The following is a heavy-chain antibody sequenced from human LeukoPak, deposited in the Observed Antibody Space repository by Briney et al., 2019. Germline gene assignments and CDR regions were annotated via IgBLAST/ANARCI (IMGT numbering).Heavy chain of an antibody. CDR2: NSASGGST. CDR1: GFTFNNYA. CDR3: AKVKWPHFDY. V-gene: IGHV3-23*01. J-gene: IGHJ4*02. Sequence: GGSLRLSCAASGFTFNNYAMTWVRQAPERGLEWFSTNSASGGSTYYADSVKGRFTISRDNSKNTVYLQMNSLRAEDTAVYYCAKVKWPHFDYWGQGILVTVSS. D-gene: IGHD5-12*01.